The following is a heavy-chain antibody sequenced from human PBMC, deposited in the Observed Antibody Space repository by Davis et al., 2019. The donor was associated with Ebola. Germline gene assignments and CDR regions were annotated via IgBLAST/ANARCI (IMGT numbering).Heavy chain of an antibody. CDR3: ATLDTLGDGLDV. J-gene: IGHJ6*02. CDR2: ITFDGSHK. Sequence: GESLKISCAPSGFVFSTYAMHWLRQGPGKGLEWVASITFDGSHKYEADSVKGRVTISRDNSKNMLYLQMNNLRSDDTAVYFCATLDTLGDGLDVWGPGTTVSVS. CDR1: GFVFSTYA. D-gene: IGHD3-16*01. V-gene: IGHV3-30*04.